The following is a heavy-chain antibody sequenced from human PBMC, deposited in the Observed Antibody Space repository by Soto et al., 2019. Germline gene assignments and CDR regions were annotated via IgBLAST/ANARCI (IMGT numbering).Heavy chain of an antibody. J-gene: IGHJ3*01. V-gene: IGHV3-7*04. Sequence: EVQLVESGGGLVQPGESLRLSCAPSGFTFSAFWMTWLPQAPGKGLEWVANIKRDGTVTQYADPVEGRCTLSRGNAQNSLFLQLNSLGPEDTAMYYLATDLFPPGEFVYAAFDVWGSGTCVTVSS. CDR3: ATDLFPPGEFVYAAFDV. D-gene: IGHD2-2*01. CDR2: IKRDGTVT. CDR1: GFTFSAFW.